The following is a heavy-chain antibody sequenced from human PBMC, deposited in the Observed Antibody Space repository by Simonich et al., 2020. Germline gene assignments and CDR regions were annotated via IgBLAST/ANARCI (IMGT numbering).Heavy chain of an antibody. D-gene: IGHD1-1*01. CDR1: GYTFTSYG. Sequence: QVQLVQSGAEVKKPGASVKVSCKASGYTFTSYGISWVRQAPGQELEWMGWISAYKSNKNYAQKLQGRVTMTTDTSTSTAYMELRSLRSDDTAVYYCARSTTGTTAFDIWGQGTMVTVSS. CDR3: ARSTTGTTAFDI. V-gene: IGHV1-18*01. CDR2: ISAYKSNK. J-gene: IGHJ3*02.